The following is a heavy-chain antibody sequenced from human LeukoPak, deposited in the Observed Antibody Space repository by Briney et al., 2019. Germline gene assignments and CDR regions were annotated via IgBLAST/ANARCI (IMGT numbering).Heavy chain of an antibody. CDR3: AKVVGYYYYYGMDV. CDR2: ISGSGGST. J-gene: IGHJ6*02. V-gene: IGHV3-23*01. Sequence: GGSLRLSCAASGFTFSSYAMSWVRQAPGKGLEWVSAISGSGGSTYYADSVKGRFTIARDNSKNTLYLQMNSLRAEDTAVYYCAKVVGYYYYYGMDVWGQGTTVTVSS. D-gene: IGHD3-3*01. CDR1: GFTFSSYA.